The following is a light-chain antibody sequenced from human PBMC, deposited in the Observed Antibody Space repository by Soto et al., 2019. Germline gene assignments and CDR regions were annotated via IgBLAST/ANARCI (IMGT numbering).Light chain of an antibody. V-gene: IGKV3-15*01. CDR2: GAF. J-gene: IGKJ2*01. CDR1: QSVGSN. CDR3: QQYDKWPYT. Sequence: EIVLKQSPATLSVSPGERATLSCRTSQSVGSNLAWYQQKPGQAPRLLIYGAFIRAPGFPVPFRGTGSGSEFTLTITSLQSEDGALYYCQQYDKWPYTFGQGTNLEIK.